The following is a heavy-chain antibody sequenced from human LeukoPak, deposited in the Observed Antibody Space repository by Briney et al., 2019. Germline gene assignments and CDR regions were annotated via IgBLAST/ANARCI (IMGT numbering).Heavy chain of an antibody. D-gene: IGHD3-3*01. V-gene: IGHV4-39*07. CDR2: IYYSGST. CDR1: GGSISSSSYY. Sequence: PSETLSLTCTVSGGSISSSSYYWGWIRQPPGKGLEWIGSIYYSGSTYYNPSLKSRVTISVDTSKNQFSLKLSSVTAADTAVYYCAREGKDRYYDFWSGYYPLDYWGQGTLVTVSS. J-gene: IGHJ4*02. CDR3: AREGKDRYYDFWSGYYPLDY.